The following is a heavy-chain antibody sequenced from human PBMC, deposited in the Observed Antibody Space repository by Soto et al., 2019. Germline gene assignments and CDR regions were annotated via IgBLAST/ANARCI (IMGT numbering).Heavy chain of an antibody. CDR2: IGTAGDT. CDR3: ARALRGLDYSNYSDGGLSNWFDP. Sequence: HPGGSLRLSCAASGFTFSSYDMHWVRQATGKGLEWVSAIGTAGDTYYPGSVKGRFTISRENAKNSLYLQMNSLRAEDTAVYYRARALRGLDYSNYSDGGLSNWFDPWGQGTLVTVSS. CDR1: GFTFSSYD. D-gene: IGHD4-4*01. V-gene: IGHV3-13*01. J-gene: IGHJ5*02.